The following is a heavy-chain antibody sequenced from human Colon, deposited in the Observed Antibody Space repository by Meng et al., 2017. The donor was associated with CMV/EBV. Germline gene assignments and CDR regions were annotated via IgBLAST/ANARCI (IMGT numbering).Heavy chain of an antibody. D-gene: IGHD1-26*01. J-gene: IGHJ4*02. CDR1: GYTFTGYF. Sequence: VQLVRAGAAGKKPGASGNVSCKASGYTFTGYFMYWVRKAPGQGLAWMGSINPNSGGTNDAQKFQGRVTMTRDTSINTAYMELSRLRSDDTAVYYCATVSGGDFDYWGQGTLVTVSS. V-gene: IGHV1-2*02. CDR2: INPNSGGT. CDR3: ATVSGGDFDY.